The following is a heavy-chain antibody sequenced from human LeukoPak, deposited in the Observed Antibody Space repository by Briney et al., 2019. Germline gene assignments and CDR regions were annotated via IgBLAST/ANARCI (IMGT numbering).Heavy chain of an antibody. Sequence: SETLSLTCTVSGGSISSSSYYWGWIRQPPGKGLEWIGSIYYSGSTYYNPSLKSRVTISVDTSKNHFSLELSSVTAADTAVYFCARGRVSSSSWSSTYYYYFYMDVWGKGTTVTVS. CDR2: IYYSGST. D-gene: IGHD6-13*01. CDR1: GGSISSSSYY. V-gene: IGHV4-39*02. CDR3: ARGRVSSSSWSSTYYYYFYMDV. J-gene: IGHJ6*03.